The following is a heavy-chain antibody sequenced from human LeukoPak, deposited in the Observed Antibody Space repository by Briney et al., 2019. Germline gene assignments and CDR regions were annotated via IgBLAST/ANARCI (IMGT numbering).Heavy chain of an antibody. CDR3: TRPLGGGGLSTPEEG. Sequence: GGSLRLSCAASGFTFSGSAMHWVRQASGKGLEWVGRIRSKANSYATAYAASVKGRFTISRDDSKNTAYLQMNSLKTEDTAVYYCTRPLGGGGLSTPEEGWGQGTLVTVSS. V-gene: IGHV3-73*01. D-gene: IGHD2-15*01. CDR1: GFTFSGSA. CDR2: IRSKANSYAT. J-gene: IGHJ4*02.